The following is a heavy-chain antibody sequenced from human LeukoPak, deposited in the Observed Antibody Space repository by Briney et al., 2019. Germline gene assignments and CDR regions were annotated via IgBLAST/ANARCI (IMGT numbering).Heavy chain of an antibody. V-gene: IGHV1-58*02. CDR2: IVVGSGNT. CDR1: GFTFTSSP. D-gene: IGHD6-19*01. Sequence: SVKVSCKASGFTFTSSPTQWVRQARGQRLEWIGWIVVGSGNTNYAQKFQERVTFTRDMSTNTAYMELSSLRFEDTAVYYCATGSGWYSPDYWGQGTLVTVSS. J-gene: IGHJ4*02. CDR3: ATGSGWYSPDY.